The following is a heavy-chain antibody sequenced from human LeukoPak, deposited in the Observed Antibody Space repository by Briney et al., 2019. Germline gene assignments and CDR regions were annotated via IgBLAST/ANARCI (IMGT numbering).Heavy chain of an antibody. CDR3: ARDSTYYYDSSGFDY. CDR2: ISSSSSTI. CDR1: GFTFSSYS. Sequence: GGSLRLSCAASGFTFSSYSMNWVRQAPGKGLEWVSYISSSSSTIYYADSVKGQFTISRDNAKNSLYLQMNSLRAEDKGVYYCARDSTYYYDSSGFDYWGQGSLVTVSS. J-gene: IGHJ4*02. V-gene: IGHV3-48*04. D-gene: IGHD3-22*01.